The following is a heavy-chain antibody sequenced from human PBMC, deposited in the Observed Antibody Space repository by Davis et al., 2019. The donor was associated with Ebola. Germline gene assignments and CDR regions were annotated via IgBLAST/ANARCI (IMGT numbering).Heavy chain of an antibody. CDR2: IYHSGST. CDR3: ARGGYCSSTSCYGGYYYYGMDV. V-gene: IGHV4-34*01. D-gene: IGHD2-2*01. Sequence: SETLSLTCAVYGGSFSGYYWSWIRQPPGKGLEWIGEIYHSGSTYYNPSLKSRVTISVDRSKNQFSLKLSSVTAADTAVYYCARGGYCSSTSCYGGYYYYGMDVWGQGTTVTVSS. CDR1: GGSFSGYY. J-gene: IGHJ6*02.